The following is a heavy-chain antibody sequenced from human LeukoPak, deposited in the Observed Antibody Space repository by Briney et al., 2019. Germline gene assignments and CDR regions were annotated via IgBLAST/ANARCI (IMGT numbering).Heavy chain of an antibody. Sequence: GGPLRLSCAASGFTFSDHYMDWVRQAPGKGLEWVGRSRNKAKNFLTEYAASVKGRFTVSRDDSKNSLFLHMNSLKIEDTAIYFCARVRYCNSTTCRGAFDIWGQGTLVTVSS. V-gene: IGHV3-72*01. D-gene: IGHD2-2*01. CDR1: GFTFSDHY. CDR3: ARVRYCNSTTCRGAFDI. CDR2: SRNKAKNFLT. J-gene: IGHJ3*02.